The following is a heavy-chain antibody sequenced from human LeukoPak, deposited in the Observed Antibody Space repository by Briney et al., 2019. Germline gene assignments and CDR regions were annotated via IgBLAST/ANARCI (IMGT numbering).Heavy chain of an antibody. J-gene: IGHJ4*02. V-gene: IGHV4-4*09. D-gene: IGHD3-10*01. CDR3: ARNLWFGELSYDY. Sequence: SETLSLTCTVSGGSISSYYWSWIRQPPGKGLEWIGYIYTSGSTNYNPSLKSRVTISVDTSKNQFSLKLSSVTAADTAVYYCARNLWFGELSYDYWGRGTLVTVSS. CDR1: GGSISSYY. CDR2: IYTSGST.